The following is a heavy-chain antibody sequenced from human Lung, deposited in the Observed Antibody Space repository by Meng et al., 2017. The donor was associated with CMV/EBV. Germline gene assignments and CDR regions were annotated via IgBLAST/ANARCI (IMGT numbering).Heavy chain of an antibody. V-gene: IGHV1-69*10. D-gene: IGHD2-15*01. J-gene: IGHJ4*02. Sequence: SGGTFSSCASNWVRQAHGQGLEWMGGTIPLLGIAHYAQKFQGRVTISGDTSTSTSYMEVSSLTSEDTAMYYCARLAECSGGSCYFDNWGQGTLVTVSS. CDR1: GGTFSSCA. CDR3: ARLAECSGGSCYFDN. CDR2: TIPLLGIA.